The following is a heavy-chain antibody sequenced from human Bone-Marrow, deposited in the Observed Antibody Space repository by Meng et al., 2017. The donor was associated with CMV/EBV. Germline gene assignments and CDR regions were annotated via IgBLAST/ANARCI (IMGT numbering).Heavy chain of an antibody. CDR1: GFTFSSYA. CDR3: AKDPGDGVGY. CDR2: ISYDGSNK. Sequence: GGSLRLSCAASGFTFSSYAMHWVRQAPGKGLEWVAVISYDGSNKYYADSVKGRFTISRDNSKNTLYLQMNSLRAEDTAVYYCAKDPGDGVGYWGQGKLVTVSS. J-gene: IGHJ4*02. V-gene: IGHV3-30-3*01. D-gene: IGHD1-26*01.